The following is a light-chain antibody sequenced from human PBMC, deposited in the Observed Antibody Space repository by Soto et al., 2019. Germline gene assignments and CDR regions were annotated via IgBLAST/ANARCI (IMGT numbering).Light chain of an antibody. V-gene: IGLV1-40*01. CDR1: SSNIGAGYD. J-gene: IGLJ1*01. CDR3: QSHDSSLHASV. CDR2: GNT. Sequence: QLLLTQPPSVSGAPGQRVTISCTGSSSNIGAGYDVHWYLQLPGTAPKLLIYGNTNRPSGVPDRFSGSKSGSSASLAITGLQAEDEADYHCQSHDSSLHASVFGTGTKLTVL.